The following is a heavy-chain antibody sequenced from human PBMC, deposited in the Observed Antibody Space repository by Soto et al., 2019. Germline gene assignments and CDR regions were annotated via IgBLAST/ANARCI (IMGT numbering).Heavy chain of an antibody. V-gene: IGHV1-69*01. D-gene: IGHD5-12*01. CDR3: ARDREPEMATTFFDY. CDR1: GGTFSSYA. CDR2: IIPIFGTA. J-gene: IGHJ4*02. Sequence: QVQLVQSGAEVKKPGSPVKVSCKASGGTFSSYAISWVRQAPGQGLEWMGGIIPIFGTANYAQKFQGRVTITADESTSTAYMELSSLRSEDTAVYYCARDREPEMATTFFDYWGQGTLVTVSS.